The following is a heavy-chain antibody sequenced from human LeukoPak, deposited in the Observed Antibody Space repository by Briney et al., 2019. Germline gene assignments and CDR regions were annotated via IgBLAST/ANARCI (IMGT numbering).Heavy chain of an antibody. Sequence: ASAKVSCKASGYTFTGYYMHWVRQAPGQGLEWMGWINPNSGGTNYAQKFQGRVTMTRDTSISTAYMELSRLRSDDTAVYYCAKRTGDYRARPFDFWGQGTLVTVSS. J-gene: IGHJ4*02. CDR2: INPNSGGT. V-gene: IGHV1-2*02. D-gene: IGHD4-17*01. CDR1: GYTFTGYY. CDR3: AKRTGDYRARPFDF.